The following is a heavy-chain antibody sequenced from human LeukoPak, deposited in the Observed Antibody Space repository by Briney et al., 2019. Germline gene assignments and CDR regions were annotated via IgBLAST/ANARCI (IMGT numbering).Heavy chain of an antibody. CDR3: ARALCDSSRCEYYAYMDV. J-gene: IGHJ6*03. V-gene: IGHV1-8*03. Sequence: ASVKVSCKASGYTFTSYDINWVRQATGQGLEWMGWMNPKSGSTGHAQKFQGRVSITRDTSISTAYMELSSLRSEDTAVYYCARALCDSSRCEYYAYMDVWGEGTTVTVSS. CDR2: MNPKSGST. D-gene: IGHD3-3*01. CDR1: GYTFTSYD.